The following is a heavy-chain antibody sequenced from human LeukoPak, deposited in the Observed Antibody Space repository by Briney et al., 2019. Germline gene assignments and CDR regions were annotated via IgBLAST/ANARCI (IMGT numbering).Heavy chain of an antibody. D-gene: IGHD3-10*01. CDR2: ISGSGGST. Sequence: QPGGSLGLSCAASGFTFSSYAMSWVRQAPGKGLEWVSAISGSGGSTYYADSVKGRFTISRDNSKNTLYLQMNSLRAEDTAVYYCAPTTWFGELLDYWGQGTLVTVSS. V-gene: IGHV3-23*01. J-gene: IGHJ4*02. CDR1: GFTFSSYA. CDR3: APTTWFGELLDY.